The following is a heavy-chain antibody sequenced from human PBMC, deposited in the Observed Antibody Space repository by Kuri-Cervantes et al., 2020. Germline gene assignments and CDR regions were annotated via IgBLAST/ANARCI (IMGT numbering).Heavy chain of an antibody. D-gene: IGHD5-18*01. CDR2: IYYSGST. Sequence: GSLRLSCTVSGGSISSYYWSWIRQPPGKGLEWIGYIYYSGSTNYNPSLKSRVTISVDTSKNQFSLKLSSVTAADTAVYYCARDYQSWYWGGYSYAVDYWGQGTLVTVSS. J-gene: IGHJ4*02. CDR1: GGSISSYY. CDR3: ARDYQSWYWGGYSYAVDY. V-gene: IGHV4-59*01.